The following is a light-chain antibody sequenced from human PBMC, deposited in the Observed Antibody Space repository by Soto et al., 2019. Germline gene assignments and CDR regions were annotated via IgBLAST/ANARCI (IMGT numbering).Light chain of an antibody. Sequence: QSALTQPPSASGTPGQSVTISCTGTSSDVGGYNYVSWYQQHPGKVPKLVIYEVTKRPSGVPDRFSGSKSGNTASLTVSGLQAEDEADYYCSSYAGSNILVFGGGTKLTVL. CDR2: EVT. V-gene: IGLV2-8*01. CDR3: SSYAGSNILV. J-gene: IGLJ3*02. CDR1: SSDVGGYNY.